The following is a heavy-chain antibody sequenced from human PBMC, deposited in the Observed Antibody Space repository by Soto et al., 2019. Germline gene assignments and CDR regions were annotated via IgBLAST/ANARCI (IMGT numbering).Heavy chain of an antibody. V-gene: IGHV3-66*01. J-gene: IGHJ4*02. Sequence: GGSLRLSCAASGFTVSSNYMNWVRQAPGKGLEWVSVIYSDGRIYYADSVKGRFTISRDNSKNTLYLQMDTLRAEDTAVYYCAREGLTTFGGILTRTGGFDHWGQGTLVTVSS. D-gene: IGHD3-16*01. CDR1: GFTVSSNY. CDR2: IYSDGRI. CDR3: AREGLTTFGGILTRTGGFDH.